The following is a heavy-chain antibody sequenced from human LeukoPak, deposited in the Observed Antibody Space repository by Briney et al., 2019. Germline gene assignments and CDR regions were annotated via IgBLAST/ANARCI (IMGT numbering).Heavy chain of an antibody. V-gene: IGHV4-34*01. J-gene: IGHJ4*02. CDR1: GGSFSGYY. Sequence: PSETLSLTCAVYGGSFSGYYWSWIRQPPGKGLEWIGEINHSGSTNYNPSLKRRVTISVDTSKNQFSLKRSSVTAADTAVYYCARRRMTWYYYYSSGPGGYFDYWGQGTLVTVSS. D-gene: IGHD3-22*01. CDR2: INHSGST. CDR3: ARRRMTWYYYYSSGPGGYFDY.